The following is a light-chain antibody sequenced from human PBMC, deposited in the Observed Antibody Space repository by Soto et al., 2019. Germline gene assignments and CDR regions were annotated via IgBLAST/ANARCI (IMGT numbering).Light chain of an antibody. CDR3: CSYAGSSTLV. V-gene: IGLV2-23*01. CDR1: SSDVGSYNL. CDR2: EDT. J-gene: IGLJ3*02. Sequence: QSALTQPASVSGSPGQSITISCTGTSSDVGSYNLVSWYQQHPGKAPKVVIYEDTKRPSGVSNHFSGSKSGNTASLTISGLQAEDEADYYCCSYAGSSTLVFGGGTKLTVL.